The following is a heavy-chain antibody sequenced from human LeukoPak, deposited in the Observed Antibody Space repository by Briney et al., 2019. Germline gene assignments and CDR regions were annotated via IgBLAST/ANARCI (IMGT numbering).Heavy chain of an antibody. D-gene: IGHD3-22*01. V-gene: IGHV4-59*01. CDR2: ISYSGNT. CDR1: GGSISSDY. Sequence: PSETLSLTCTVSGGSISSDYWSWIRQPPGKGLEWIGYISYSGNTNYNPSLKSRVTISVDTSENQFSLKLSSVTAADTAVYHCARGFGSSGDFDYWGQGTLVTVSS. CDR3: ARGFGSSGDFDY. J-gene: IGHJ4*02.